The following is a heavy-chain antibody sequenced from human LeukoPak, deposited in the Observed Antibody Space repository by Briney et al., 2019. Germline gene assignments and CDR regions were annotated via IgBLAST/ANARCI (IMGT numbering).Heavy chain of an antibody. CDR2: ISSNGGST. CDR1: GFTFSSYA. CDR3: ARGGGYDFWSGYPRAFDI. Sequence: PGGSLRLSCAASGFTFSSYAMHWVRQAPGKGLEYVSAISSNGGSTYYANSVKGRFTISRDNSKNTLYLQMGSLRAEDMAVYYCARGGGYDFWSGYPRAFDIWGQGTRVTVSS. J-gene: IGHJ3*02. D-gene: IGHD3-3*01. V-gene: IGHV3-64*01.